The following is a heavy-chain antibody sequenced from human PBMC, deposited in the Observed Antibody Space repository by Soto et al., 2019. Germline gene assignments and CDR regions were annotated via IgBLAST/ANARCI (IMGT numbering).Heavy chain of an antibody. J-gene: IGHJ4*02. D-gene: IGHD3-10*01. Sequence: QVHLQQWGAGLLKPSETLSLTCAVNGGAFNGYYWTWIRQSPGKGLQWIGEINHSGTVDYNPSLNSRVTFPIDTSKKQFSLTLPSVTAADTAVYYCARAGAALVRGSIGGFDYWGQGTLVTVSS. CDR2: INHSGTV. CDR3: ARAGAALVRGSIGGFDY. CDR1: GGAFNGYY. V-gene: IGHV4-34*01.